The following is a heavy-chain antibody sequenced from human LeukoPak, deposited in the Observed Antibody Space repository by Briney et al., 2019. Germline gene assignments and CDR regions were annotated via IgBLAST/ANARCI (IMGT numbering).Heavy chain of an antibody. V-gene: IGHV4-31*03. Sequence: SQTQSLTCTVSGGSISSGGYYWSWIRQHPGKGLEWIGYIYYSGSTYYNPSLKSRVTISVDTSKNQFSLKLSSVTAADTAVYYCASGYSYGGIDYWGQGTLVTVSS. J-gene: IGHJ4*02. CDR2: IYYSGST. CDR3: ASGYSYGGIDY. D-gene: IGHD5-18*01. CDR1: GGSISSGGYY.